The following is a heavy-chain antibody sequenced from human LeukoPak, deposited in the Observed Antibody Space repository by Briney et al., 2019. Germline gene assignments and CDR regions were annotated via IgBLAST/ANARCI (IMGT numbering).Heavy chain of an antibody. D-gene: IGHD3-3*01. Sequence: SETLSLTCAVYGGSFSGYYWSWIRQPPGKGLEWIGSIYHSGSTYYNPSLKSRVTISVDTSKNQFSLKLSSVTAADTAVYYCARHGRITIFPDYWGQGTLVTVSS. CDR1: GGSFSGYY. V-gene: IGHV4-34*01. CDR2: IYHSGST. CDR3: ARHGRITIFPDY. J-gene: IGHJ4*02.